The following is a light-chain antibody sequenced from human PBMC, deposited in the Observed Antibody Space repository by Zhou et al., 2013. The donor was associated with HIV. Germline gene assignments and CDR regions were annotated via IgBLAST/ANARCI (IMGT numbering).Light chain of an antibody. Sequence: EIVLTQSPGTLSLSPGERATLSCRASQSVGSNYLAWYQQRPGQAPRLLIFGASSRATGIPDRFSGSGSGTDFTLTISRLEPEDFAVYYCQQYGSSPITFGQGTRLE. CDR3: QQYGSSPIT. CDR1: QSVGSNY. CDR2: GAS. J-gene: IGKJ5*01. V-gene: IGKV3-20*01.